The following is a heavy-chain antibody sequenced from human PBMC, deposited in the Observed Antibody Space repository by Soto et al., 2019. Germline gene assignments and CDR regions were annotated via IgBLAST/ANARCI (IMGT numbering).Heavy chain of an antibody. CDR2: IYPGDSDT. J-gene: IGHJ6*03. D-gene: IGHD2-2*01. CDR1: GYSFTSYW. V-gene: IGHV5-51*01. Sequence: PGESLKISCKGSGYSFTSYWIGWVRQMPGKGLEWMGIIYPGDSDTRYSPSFQGQVTISADKSISTAYLQWSSLKASDTAMYYCARHFLGYCSSTSCPEYYYYYMDVWGKGTTVTVS. CDR3: ARHFLGYCSSTSCPEYYYYYMDV.